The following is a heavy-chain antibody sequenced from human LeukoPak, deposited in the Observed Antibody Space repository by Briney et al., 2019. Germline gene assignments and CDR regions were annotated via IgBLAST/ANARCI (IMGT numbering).Heavy chain of an antibody. CDR3: ARQLGYCSSTSCYADKVDY. V-gene: IGHV4-39*01. Sequence: PSETLTLTCTVSGGSISSSSYYWGWIRQPPGKGLEWIGSIYYSGSTYYNPSLKSRVTISVDTSKNQFSLKLSSVTAADTAVYYCARQLGYCSSTSCYADKVDYWGQGTLVTVSS. CDR2: IYYSGST. J-gene: IGHJ4*02. D-gene: IGHD2-2*01. CDR1: GGSISSSSYY.